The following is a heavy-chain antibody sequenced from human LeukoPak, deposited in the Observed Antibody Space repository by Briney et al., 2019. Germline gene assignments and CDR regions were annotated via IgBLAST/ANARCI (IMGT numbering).Heavy chain of an antibody. CDR2: IWYDGSIK. V-gene: IGHV3-33*01. D-gene: IGHD2-2*01. J-gene: IGHJ4*02. CDR1: GFTFSSYG. CDR3: ARAGNPSWPVFDY. Sequence: PGGSLRLSCAASGFTFSSYGMHWVRQPPAKGREWVAVIWYDGSIKYYADSVKGRFTISRDNSKNTLYLQMNSLRAEDTAVFYCARAGNPSWPVFDYWGQGTLVTVSS.